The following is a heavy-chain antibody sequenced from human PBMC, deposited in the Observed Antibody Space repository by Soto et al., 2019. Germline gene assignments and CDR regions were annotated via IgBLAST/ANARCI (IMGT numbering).Heavy chain of an antibody. D-gene: IGHD3-3*01. CDR3: AKDLFQYDFWSGYQK. Sequence: EVQLVESGGGLAQPGRSLRLSCATSGFTFDDYAMHWVRRAPGKGLEWVSGISWDGGTIGYADSVKGRFTISRDNAKKSLFMEMNTLRPEDTAIYFCAKDLFQYDFWSGYQKWGQGTLVTVSS. J-gene: IGHJ4*02. V-gene: IGHV3-9*01. CDR2: ISWDGGTI. CDR1: GFTFDDYA.